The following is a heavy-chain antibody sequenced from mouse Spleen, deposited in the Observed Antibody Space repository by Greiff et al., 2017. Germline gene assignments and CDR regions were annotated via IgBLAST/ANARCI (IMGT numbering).Heavy chain of an antibody. CDR1: GYAFSSSW. CDR3: ARDRYAYYFDY. CDR2: IYPGDGDT. J-gene: IGHJ2*01. D-gene: IGHD2-14*01. V-gene: IGHV1-82*01. Sequence: VQLQQSGPELVKPGASVKISCKASGYAFSSSWMNWVKQRPGKGLEWIGRIYPGDGDTNYNGKFKGKATLTADKSSSTAYMQLSSLTSEDSAVYFCARDRYAYYFDYWGQGTTLTVSS.